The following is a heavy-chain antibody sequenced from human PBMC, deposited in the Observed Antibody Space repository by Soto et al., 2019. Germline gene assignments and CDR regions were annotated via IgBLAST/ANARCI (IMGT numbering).Heavy chain of an antibody. Sequence: QVQLQESGPGLVKPSETLSLTCTVSGDSIRSSSHYWAWNLQPPGKGLEWIGGFYYRGSPYFNPALKSRVTISVDTSKNQFSLNLNSVTAADTAVYYCYINGYWGQGTLVTVSS. J-gene: IGHJ4*02. CDR1: GDSIRSSSHY. CDR2: FYYRGSP. CDR3: YINGY. V-gene: IGHV4-39*01. D-gene: IGHD2-8*01.